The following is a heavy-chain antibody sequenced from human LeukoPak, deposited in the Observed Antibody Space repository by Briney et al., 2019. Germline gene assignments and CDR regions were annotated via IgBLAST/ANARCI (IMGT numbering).Heavy chain of an antibody. Sequence: RGGSLRLSCAASGFTFSSYAMHWVRQAPGKGLEWVAVISYDGSNKYYADSVKGRFTISRDNSKNTLYLQMNSLRAEDTAVYYCARGPPSSYYYYYGMDVWGQGTTVTVSS. CDR2: ISYDGSNK. J-gene: IGHJ6*02. V-gene: IGHV3-30*14. CDR3: ARGPPSSYYYYYGMDV. CDR1: GFTFSSYA.